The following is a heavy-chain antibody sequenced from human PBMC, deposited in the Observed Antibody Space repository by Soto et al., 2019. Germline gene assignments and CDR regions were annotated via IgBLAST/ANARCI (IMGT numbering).Heavy chain of an antibody. J-gene: IGHJ4*02. Sequence: QVQVVESGGGLVKPGGSVRLSCVAAGFDFSDYYMTWFRQAPGKGPEWVSSISSTSAYTKYADSVKGRFTISRDNAKNSVYMRMDRLRGEDTAVYYCARDPSRRSPPDYWGQGTLVTVSS. CDR3: ARDPSRRSPPDY. CDR1: GFDFSDYY. V-gene: IGHV3-11*05. CDR2: ISSTSAYT.